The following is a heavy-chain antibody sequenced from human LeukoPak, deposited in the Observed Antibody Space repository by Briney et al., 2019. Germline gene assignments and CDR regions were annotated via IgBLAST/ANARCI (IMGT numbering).Heavy chain of an antibody. D-gene: IGHD3-22*01. CDR2: ISSSGTTK. V-gene: IGHV3-11*04. CDR3: ARDESSGYYPDAFDI. J-gene: IGHJ3*02. CDR1: GFTFSNYY. Sequence: GPLLLSCAAAGFTFSNYYMSWIRRAPGKGLEWVSYISSSGTTKYYADSVKGRFTISRDNAKNSLYLQMNSLRGEDTAFYYCARDESSGYYPDAFDIWGQGTMVTVSS.